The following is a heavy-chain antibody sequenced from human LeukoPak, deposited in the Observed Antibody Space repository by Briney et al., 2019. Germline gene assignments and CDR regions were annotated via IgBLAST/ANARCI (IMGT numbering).Heavy chain of an antibody. CDR2: INHSGST. Sequence: SETLSLTCAVYGGSSSGYYWSWIRQPPGKGLEWIGEINHSGSTNYNPSLKSRVTISVDASKNQFSLKLSSVTAADTAVYYCAREVSEWLVWPMIDYWGQGTLVTVSS. D-gene: IGHD6-19*01. J-gene: IGHJ4*02. V-gene: IGHV4-34*01. CDR1: GGSSSGYY. CDR3: AREVSEWLVWPMIDY.